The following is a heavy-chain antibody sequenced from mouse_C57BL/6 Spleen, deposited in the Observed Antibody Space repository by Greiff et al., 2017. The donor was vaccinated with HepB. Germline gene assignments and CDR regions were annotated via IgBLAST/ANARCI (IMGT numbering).Heavy chain of an antibody. CDR1: GYAFSSSW. D-gene: IGHD2-12*01. V-gene: IGHV1-82*01. CDR3: ARLLSYAMDY. CDR2: IYPGDGDT. Sequence: QVQLKQSGPELVKPGASVKISCKASGYAFSSSWMNWVKQRPGKGLEWIGRIYPGDGDTNYNGKFKGKATLTADKSSSTAYMQHSSLTSEDSAVYFCARLLSYAMDYWGQGTSVTVSS. J-gene: IGHJ4*01.